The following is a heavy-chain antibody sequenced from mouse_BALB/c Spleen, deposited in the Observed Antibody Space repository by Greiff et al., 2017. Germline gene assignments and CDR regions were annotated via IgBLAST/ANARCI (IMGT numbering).Heavy chain of an antibody. CDR1: GFTFSSFG. V-gene: IGHV5-17*02. Sequence: EVQGVESGGGLVQPGGSRKLSCAASGFTFSSFGMHWVRQAPEKGLEWVAYISSGSSTIYYADTVKGRFTISRDNPKNTLFLQMTSLRSEDTAMYYCARGIYYDYDYAMDYWGQGTSVTVSS. J-gene: IGHJ4*01. CDR3: ARGIYYDYDYAMDY. CDR2: ISSGSSTI. D-gene: IGHD2-4*01.